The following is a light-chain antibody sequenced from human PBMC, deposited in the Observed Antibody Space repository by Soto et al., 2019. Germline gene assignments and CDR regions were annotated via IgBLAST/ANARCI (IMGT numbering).Light chain of an antibody. CDR1: QSVSSSS. CDR3: QQRSNWSIT. J-gene: IGKJ5*01. CDR2: DAS. Sequence: EFVLTQSPGTLSLSPGEGATLSCRAGQSVSSSSLAWYQQKPGQAPRLLIYDASNRATGIPARFSGSGSGTDFTLTISSLEPEDFAVYYCQQRSNWSITFGQGTRLEIK. V-gene: IGKV3-11*01.